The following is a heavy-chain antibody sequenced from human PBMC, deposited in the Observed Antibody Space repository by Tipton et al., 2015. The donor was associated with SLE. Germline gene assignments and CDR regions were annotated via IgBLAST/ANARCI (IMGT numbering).Heavy chain of an antibody. J-gene: IGHJ4*02. CDR1: GYTFSDFY. CDR2: INPNSGGT. CDR3: ARGLKGL. Sequence: QLVQSGPEVKKPGASVKVSCKASGYTFSDFYIHWVRQAPGQGLEWMGRINPNSGGTNYAQKFQGRVTMTRNTSTSTAYMELSSLRSEDTAVYYCARGLKGLWGQGTLVTVSS. V-gene: IGHV1-2*06.